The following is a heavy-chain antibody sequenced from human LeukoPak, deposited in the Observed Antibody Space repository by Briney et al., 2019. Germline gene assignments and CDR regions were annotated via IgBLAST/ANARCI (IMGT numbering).Heavy chain of an antibody. D-gene: IGHD2-8*01. CDR2: IYYSGST. V-gene: IGHV4-39*07. Sequence: SETLSLTCTVSGGSISSSSYYWGWIRQPPGKGLEWIGSIYYSGSTYYNPSLKSRVTISVDTSKNQFSLKLSSVTAADTTVYYCARGYCTNAVCSLGPTQAWGQGTLVTVSS. CDR1: GGSISSSSYY. J-gene: IGHJ4*02. CDR3: ARGYCTNAVCSLGPTQA.